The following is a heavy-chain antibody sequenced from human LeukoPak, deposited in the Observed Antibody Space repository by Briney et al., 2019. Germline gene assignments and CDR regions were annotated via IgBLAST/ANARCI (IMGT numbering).Heavy chain of an antibody. V-gene: IGHV1-69*04. CDR1: GGTFSSYA. Sequence: SVKVSCKASGGTFSSYAISWVRQAPGQGLEWMGRIIPILGIANYAQKFQGRVTISADKSTSTAYMELSSLRSEDTAVYYCARDCGSDCSQAFDIWGQGTMVTVSS. J-gene: IGHJ3*02. CDR2: IIPILGIA. D-gene: IGHD2-21*02. CDR3: ARDCGSDCSQAFDI.